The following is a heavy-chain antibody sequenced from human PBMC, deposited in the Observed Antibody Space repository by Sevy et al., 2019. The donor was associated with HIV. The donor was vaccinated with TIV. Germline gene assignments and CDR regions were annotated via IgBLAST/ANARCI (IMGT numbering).Heavy chain of an antibody. Sequence: GGSLRLSCAASGFTFSRYSMSWVRQSPGKGLEWVSVISDSGGNTIYADSVKGGFTVSRDNSRNTLYLQMNSLGAEDTAIYYCAIGLTSCSRGSCPHWGEGTLVTASS. J-gene: IGHJ4*02. CDR1: GFTFSRYS. V-gene: IGHV3-23*01. CDR3: AIGLTSCSRGSCPH. CDR2: ISDSGGNT. D-gene: IGHD2-15*01.